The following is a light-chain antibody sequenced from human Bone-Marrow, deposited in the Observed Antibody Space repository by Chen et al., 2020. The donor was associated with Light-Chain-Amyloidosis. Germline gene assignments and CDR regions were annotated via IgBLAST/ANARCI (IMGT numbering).Light chain of an antibody. CDR1: NIGSTS. Sequence: SYVLTQPSSVSAAPAPTATIACGGNNIGSTSVHWYQQTPGQAPLLVVYDDSDRPSGIPERLSGSNSGNTATLTISRVEAGDEADYYCQVWDRSSDRPVFGGGTKLTVL. CDR2: DDS. J-gene: IGLJ3*02. CDR3: QVWDRSSDRPV. V-gene: IGLV3-21*02.